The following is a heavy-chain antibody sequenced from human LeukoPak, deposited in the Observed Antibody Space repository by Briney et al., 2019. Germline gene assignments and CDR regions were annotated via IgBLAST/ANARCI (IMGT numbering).Heavy chain of an antibody. CDR1: GGSINNYY. CDR2: IYYSGIT. V-gene: IGHV4-59*01. J-gene: IGHJ5*02. CDR3: ARGGAAAGTGNWFDP. D-gene: IGHD6-13*01. Sequence: SETLSLTCTVSGGSINNYYWSWIRQPPGKGLEWIGYIYYSGITNYNPSLKSRVTISVDTSKNQFSLKLSSVTAADTAVYYCARGGAAAGTGNWFDPWGQGTLVTVSS.